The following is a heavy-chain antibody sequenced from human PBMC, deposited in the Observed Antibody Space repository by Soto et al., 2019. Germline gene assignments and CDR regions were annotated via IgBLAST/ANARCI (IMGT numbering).Heavy chain of an antibody. D-gene: IGHD6-19*01. CDR1: CFTFSRYS. J-gene: IGHJ5*02. Sequence: PGGSLLLACAASCFTFSRYSMNWVCHSPGKGLEFVSAISGSGGSTYYADSVKGRFTISRDNSKNTLYLQMNSLRAEDTAVYYCAKGGVSRIAVAKGGFDPWGQGTLVTVSS. CDR2: ISGSGGST. CDR3: AKGGVSRIAVAKGGFDP. V-gene: IGHV3-23*01.